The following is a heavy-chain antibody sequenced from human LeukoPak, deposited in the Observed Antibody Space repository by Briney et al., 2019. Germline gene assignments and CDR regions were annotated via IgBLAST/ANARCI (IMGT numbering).Heavy chain of an antibody. D-gene: IGHD6-19*01. CDR2: IWYDGSNK. V-gene: IGHV3-33*06. Sequence: GFLRLSWAASGFTFSNYCIQWVRQAPGKGLEWVAVIWYDGSNKYYADSVKGRFTISRDNSKNTLYLQMNSLRAEDTAVYYCAKGTVAGYYWGQGTLVTVSS. J-gene: IGHJ4*02. CDR1: GFTFSNYC. CDR3: AKGTVAGYY.